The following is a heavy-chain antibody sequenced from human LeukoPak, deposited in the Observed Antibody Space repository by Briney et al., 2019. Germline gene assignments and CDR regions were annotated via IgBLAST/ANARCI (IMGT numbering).Heavy chain of an antibody. CDR1: GYTFTGYY. V-gene: IGHV1-2*06. CDR3: ASTNSGDLDY. D-gene: IGHD7-27*01. CDR2: INPNSGDT. J-gene: IGHJ4*02. Sequence: ASVKVSCKASGYTFTGYYIHWVRQAPGQGLEWMGRINPNSGDTIYAQKFQGRVTMTRDTSTSTVYMELSSLRSEDTAVYYCASTNSGDLDYWGQGTLVTVSS.